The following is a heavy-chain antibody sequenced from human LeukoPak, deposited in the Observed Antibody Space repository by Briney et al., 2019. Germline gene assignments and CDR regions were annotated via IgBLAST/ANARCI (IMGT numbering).Heavy chain of an antibody. CDR1: GGSISGYY. J-gene: IGHJ4*02. CDR2: ISDSGGT. CDR3: ARARRYNTKWPPYYFDY. D-gene: IGHD1-14*01. V-gene: IGHV4-59*01. Sequence: SETLSLTCTVSGGSISGYYWSWIRQPPGKGLDWIGYISDSGGTNYNPSLKGRVTISVDTSKNQLSLKLSSVTAADTAVYYCARARRYNTKWPPYYFDYWGQGALVTVSS.